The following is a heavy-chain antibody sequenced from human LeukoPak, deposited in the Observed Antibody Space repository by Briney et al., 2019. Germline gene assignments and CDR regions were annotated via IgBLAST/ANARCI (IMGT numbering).Heavy chain of an antibody. CDR3: ARDAGRSSGSGY. D-gene: IGHD3-10*01. J-gene: IGHJ4*02. CDR2: IYSGGST. Sequence: GGSLRLSCAASGFTVSSNYMSWVRQAPGKGLEWVSVIYSGGSTYYADSVKGRFTISRDNSKNTLYLQMNSLRAEDTAVYYCARDAGRSSGSGYWGQGTLVTVSS. V-gene: IGHV3-66*01. CDR1: GFTVSSNY.